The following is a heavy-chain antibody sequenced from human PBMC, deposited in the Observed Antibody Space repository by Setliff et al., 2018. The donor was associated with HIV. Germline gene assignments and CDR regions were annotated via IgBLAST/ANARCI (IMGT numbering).Heavy chain of an antibody. CDR1: GDSISTDY. J-gene: IGHJ4*02. CDR2: IYNSAST. CDR3: ARHSPSDY. V-gene: IGHV4-59*08. Sequence: SETLSLTCTVSGDSISTDYWTWIRQPAGKGLEWIGYIYNSASTSYNPSLKSRVTISVDTPKNQFSLKLSSVTAADTAVYYCARHSPSDYWGQGTLVTVSS.